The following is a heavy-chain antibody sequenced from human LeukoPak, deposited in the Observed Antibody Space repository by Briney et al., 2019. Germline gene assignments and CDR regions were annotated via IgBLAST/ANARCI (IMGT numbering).Heavy chain of an antibody. CDR1: GFTFSAYS. Sequence: GGSLRLSCAASGFTFSAYSMHWVRQAPGKGLEWVALISSDGSAEQYADSVKGRFTISRDNSKNTLYLQMNTLRAEDTAVYYCARPHRQHLDYWGQGTLVTVSS. J-gene: IGHJ4*02. V-gene: IGHV3-30*04. D-gene: IGHD5-18*01. CDR2: ISSDGSAE. CDR3: ARPHRQHLDY.